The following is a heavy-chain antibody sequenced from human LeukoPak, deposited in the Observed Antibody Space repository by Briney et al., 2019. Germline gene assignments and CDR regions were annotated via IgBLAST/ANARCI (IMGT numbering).Heavy chain of an antibody. V-gene: IGHV3-30*18. CDR2: ISYDGSNK. CDR1: GFTFSSYG. CDR3: AKDRDDEYYFDY. Sequence: GRSLRLSCAASGFTFSSYGMHWVRQAPGKGLEWVAVISYDGSNKYYADSVKGRFTISRDNSKNTLYLQMNSLRAEDAAVYYCAKDRDDEYYFDYWGQGTLVTVSS. J-gene: IGHJ4*02. D-gene: IGHD3-10*01.